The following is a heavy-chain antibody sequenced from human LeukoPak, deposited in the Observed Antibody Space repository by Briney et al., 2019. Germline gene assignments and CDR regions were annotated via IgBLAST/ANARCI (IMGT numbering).Heavy chain of an antibody. Sequence: GGSLRLSCAASGFTFSDLYMDWVRQAPGKGLEWVGRSRNKANSYTTEYAASVRGRFTISRDESKNSLYLQMNSLKTEDTAVYYCAKENNWNSDDAFDIWGQGTMVTVSS. J-gene: IGHJ3*02. CDR2: SRNKANSYTT. CDR3: AKENNWNSDDAFDI. V-gene: IGHV3-72*01. CDR1: GFTFSDLY. D-gene: IGHD1-7*01.